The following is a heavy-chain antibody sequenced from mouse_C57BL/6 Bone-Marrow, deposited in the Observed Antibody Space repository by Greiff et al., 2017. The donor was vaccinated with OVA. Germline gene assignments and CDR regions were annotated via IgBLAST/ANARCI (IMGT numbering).Heavy chain of an antibody. Sequence: EVQLMESGGDLVKPGGSLKLSCAASGFTFSSYGMSWVRQTPDKRLEWVATISSGGSYTYYPDSVKGRFTISRDNAKNTLYLQMSSLKSEDTAMYYCARPDSSGYWFAYWGQGTLVTVSA. V-gene: IGHV5-6*01. CDR1: GFTFSSYG. D-gene: IGHD3-2*02. J-gene: IGHJ3*01. CDR2: ISSGGSYT. CDR3: ARPDSSGYWFAY.